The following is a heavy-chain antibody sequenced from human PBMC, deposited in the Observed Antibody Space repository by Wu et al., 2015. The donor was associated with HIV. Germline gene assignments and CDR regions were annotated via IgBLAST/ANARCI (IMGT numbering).Heavy chain of an antibody. J-gene: IGHJ4*02. D-gene: IGHD3-9*01. CDR3: ARDYYDVLTTYSHYFFDL. V-gene: IGHV1-2*02. CDR2: INPNSGGT. Sequence: QVQLVQSGAEVKKPGASVKASCKASGYTFTGYYMHWLRQAPGQGPEWMGWINPNSGGTNYAQKFQDRVTLTRDTSVSTAYMEMSGLRSDDTAVYYXARDYYDVLTTYSHYFFDLVGPGTLVTVSS. CDR1: GYTFTGYY.